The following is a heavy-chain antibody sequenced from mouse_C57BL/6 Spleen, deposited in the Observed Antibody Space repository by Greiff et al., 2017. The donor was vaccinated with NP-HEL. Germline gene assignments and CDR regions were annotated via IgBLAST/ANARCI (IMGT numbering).Heavy chain of an antibody. CDR1: GYTFTDYN. CDR3: ARNSDYAMDY. J-gene: IGHJ4*01. D-gene: IGHD3-1*01. Sequence: EVQLQQSGPELVKPGASVKIPCKASGYTFTDYNMDWVKQSHGKSLEWIGDINPNNGGTIYNQKFKGKATLTVDKSSSTAYMELRSLTSEDTAVYYCARNSDYAMDYWGQGTSVTVSS. V-gene: IGHV1-18*01. CDR2: INPNNGGT.